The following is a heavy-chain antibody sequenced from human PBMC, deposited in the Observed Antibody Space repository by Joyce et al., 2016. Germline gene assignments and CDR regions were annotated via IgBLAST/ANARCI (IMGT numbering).Heavy chain of an antibody. CDR2: ISRDNTYI. CDR1: GFICSSYS. CDR3: ARDVLTTVTKAYGY. V-gene: IGHV3-21*01. Sequence: EVQLVESGGGLVKHGESLRLSCTAAGFICSSYSMTWVHQAPGKGLEWVSAISRDNTYIFHADSVKGRFTIARDNARNSLYLQMNSLRAEDTAVYYCARDVLTTVTKAYGYWGQGTLVAVSS. J-gene: IGHJ4*02. D-gene: IGHD4-11*01.